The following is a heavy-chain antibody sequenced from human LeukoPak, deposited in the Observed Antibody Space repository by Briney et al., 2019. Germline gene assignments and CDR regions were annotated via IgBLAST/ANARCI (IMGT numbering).Heavy chain of an antibody. J-gene: IGHJ4*02. CDR3: AKDRYSGSFRFDY. CDR2: ISGSGGST. Sequence: PGGSLRLSCAASGFTFSSYAMSWVRQAPGKGLEWVSAISGSGGSTYYADSVKGRFTISRDNSKKTLYLQMNSLRAEDTAVYYCAKDRYSGSFRFDYWGQGTLVTVSS. CDR1: GFTFSSYA. D-gene: IGHD1-26*01. V-gene: IGHV3-23*01.